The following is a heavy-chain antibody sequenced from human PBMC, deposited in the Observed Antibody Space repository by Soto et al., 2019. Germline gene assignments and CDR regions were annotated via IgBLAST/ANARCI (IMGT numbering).Heavy chain of an antibody. Sequence: GASVKVSCKASGYTFTSYAMHWVRQAPGQRPEWMGWINAGNGNTKYSQRFQGRVTITRDTSATTAYMELSSLRSEDTAVYYCARGVGATYFDYWGLGSLVTVSS. CDR1: GYTFTSYA. CDR2: INAGNGNT. J-gene: IGHJ4*02. D-gene: IGHD1-26*01. CDR3: ARGVGATYFDY. V-gene: IGHV1-3*01.